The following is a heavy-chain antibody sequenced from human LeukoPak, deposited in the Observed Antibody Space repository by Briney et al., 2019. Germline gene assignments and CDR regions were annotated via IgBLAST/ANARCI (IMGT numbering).Heavy chain of an antibody. J-gene: IGHJ6*02. CDR1: GFTFSSYG. CDR3: AKGDYNYYAMDV. Sequence: GGSLRLSCAASGFTFSSYGMHWVRQAPGKGLEWVAVISYDGSNKYCADSVKGRFTISRDNPKNTLYLQMNSLRAEDTAVYYCAKGDYNYYAMDVWGQGTTVTVAS. CDR2: ISYDGSNK. V-gene: IGHV3-30*18.